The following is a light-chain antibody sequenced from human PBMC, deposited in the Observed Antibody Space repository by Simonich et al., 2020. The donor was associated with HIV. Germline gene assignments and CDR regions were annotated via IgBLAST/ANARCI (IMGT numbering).Light chain of an antibody. CDR3: QQYNSYSTWT. CDR1: QSISSN. V-gene: IGKV3-15*01. J-gene: IGKJ1*01. CDR2: GAS. Sequence: EIVMTQSPATLSVSPGERATLSCTASQSISSNLAWYQQKPGQAPRLLIYGASTRATGIPARFSGSGSGTEFTLTISSLQPDDFATYYCQQYNSYSTWTFGQGTKVEIK.